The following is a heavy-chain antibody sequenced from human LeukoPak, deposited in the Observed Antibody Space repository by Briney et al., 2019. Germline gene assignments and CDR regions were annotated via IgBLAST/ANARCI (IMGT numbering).Heavy chain of an antibody. D-gene: IGHD6-13*01. V-gene: IGHV4-61*02. Sequence: PSQTLSLTCTVSGGSISSGSYYWSWIRQPAGKGLEWIGRIYTSGSTNCNPSLKSRVTISVDTSKNQFSLKLSSVTAADTAVYYCAGAFIAAAGPPFDYWGQGTLVTVSS. CDR2: IYTSGST. J-gene: IGHJ4*02. CDR1: GGSISSGSYY. CDR3: AGAFIAAAGPPFDY.